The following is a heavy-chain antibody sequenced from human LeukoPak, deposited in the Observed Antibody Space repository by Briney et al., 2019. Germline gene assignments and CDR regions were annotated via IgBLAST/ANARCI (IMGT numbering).Heavy chain of an antibody. CDR1: GFSLSTSGVG. CDR2: LYWSDDK. Sequence: SGPTLVNPTQTLTLTCTFSGFSLSTSGVGVGWIRQPPRKALEWLALLYWSDDKRYSPSLKSRLTITKDTSKNQVVLTMTNMDPVDTATYYCAHVSYSGSYYGFDYWGQGALVTVSS. CDR3: AHVSYSGSYYGFDY. J-gene: IGHJ4*02. V-gene: IGHV2-5*01. D-gene: IGHD1-26*01.